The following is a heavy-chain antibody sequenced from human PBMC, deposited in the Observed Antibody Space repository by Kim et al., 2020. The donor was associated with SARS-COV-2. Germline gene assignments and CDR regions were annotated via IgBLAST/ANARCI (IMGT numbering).Heavy chain of an antibody. J-gene: IGHJ3*02. Sequence: SETLSLTCSVSGVSVGIVSSYWGWIRQPPGKGLEWIGSVFYNGSPYYNSSLKSRLTMSVDTSKNQISLRLASVTAADTAVYYCARRRLTPRLYVSYTFDICGQGTLVSVFS. V-gene: IGHV4-39*01. CDR3: ARRRLTPRLYVSYTFDI. CDR2: VFYNGSP. D-gene: IGHD1-1*01. CDR1: GVSVGIVSSY.